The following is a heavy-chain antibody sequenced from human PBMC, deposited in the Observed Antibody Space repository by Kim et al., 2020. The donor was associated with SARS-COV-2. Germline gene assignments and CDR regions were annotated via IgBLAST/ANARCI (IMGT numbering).Heavy chain of an antibody. J-gene: IGHJ4*02. CDR2: ISSTSSNV. V-gene: IGHV3-48*02. CDR1: GFTFSSYS. Sequence: GGSLRLSCVASGFTFSSYSMNWVSQAPGRGLEWLSYISSTSSNVYYGDSVKGRFIISRDNGKNSLYLQMNSLRDEDTAVYYCAKSKNYYFDYWGQGTLVTVSS. CDR3: AKSKNYYFDY.